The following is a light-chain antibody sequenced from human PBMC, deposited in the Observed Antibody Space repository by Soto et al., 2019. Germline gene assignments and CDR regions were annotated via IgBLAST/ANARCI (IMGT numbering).Light chain of an antibody. V-gene: IGKV3-20*01. CDR1: QSVSNNY. Sequence: EIVLTQSPGTLSLSPGERATLSCRASQSVSNNYLAWYQQKPGQAPRLLIYGASNRATGIPDRYSGSGSGTDFTLTINRLEPEDFALYFCQQFGSSPPRVTFGPGTKVEIK. CDR3: QQFGSSPPRVT. J-gene: IGKJ3*01. CDR2: GAS.